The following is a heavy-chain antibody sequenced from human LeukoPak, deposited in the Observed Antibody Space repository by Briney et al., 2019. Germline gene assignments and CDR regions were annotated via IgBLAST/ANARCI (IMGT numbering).Heavy chain of an antibody. Sequence: ASVKVSCKASGYTFTGYYMHWVRQAPGQGLEWMGWINPNSGGTNYAQKFQGRVTMTRDTSISTAYMELRSLRSDDTAVYYCAREGYSSSWNYFDYWGQGALVTVSS. V-gene: IGHV1-2*02. CDR3: AREGYSSSWNYFDY. D-gene: IGHD6-13*01. CDR1: GYTFTGYY. J-gene: IGHJ4*02. CDR2: INPNSGGT.